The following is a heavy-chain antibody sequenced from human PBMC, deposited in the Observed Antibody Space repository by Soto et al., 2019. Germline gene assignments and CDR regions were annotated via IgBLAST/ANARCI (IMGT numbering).Heavy chain of an antibody. CDR2: ISATGGNI. D-gene: IGHD3-16*01. J-gene: IGHJ2*01. V-gene: IGHV3-23*01. Sequence: GGALRLSCVASGFTFSDYAMTWVRQAPGKGLEWVATISATGGNIEYTDSLKGRFTISRDNSKNTLYLQLNGLTSDDTAVHYCAKVAGGLGYFDLWGRGTLVTVSS. CDR1: GFTFSDYA. CDR3: AKVAGGLGYFDL.